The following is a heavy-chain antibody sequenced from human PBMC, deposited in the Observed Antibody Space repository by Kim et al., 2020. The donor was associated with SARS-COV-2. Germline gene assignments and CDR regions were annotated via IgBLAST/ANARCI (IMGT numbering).Heavy chain of an antibody. D-gene: IGHD2-15*01. CDR1: GFTFSSYA. J-gene: IGHJ4*02. CDR3: ANDLPPPGLWGSVVHTHFDY. CDR2: ISGSGGST. Sequence: GGSLRLSCAASGFTFSSYAMSWVRQAPGKGLEWVSAISGSGGSTYYADSVKGRFTISRDNSKNTLYLQMNSLRAEDTAVYYCANDLPPPGLWGSVVHTHFDYWGQGTLVTVSS. V-gene: IGHV3-23*01.